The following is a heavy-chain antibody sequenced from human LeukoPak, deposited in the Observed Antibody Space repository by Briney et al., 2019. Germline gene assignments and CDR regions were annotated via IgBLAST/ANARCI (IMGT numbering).Heavy chain of an antibody. Sequence: SQTLSLTCTVSGGSISSGGYYWSWIRQPPGKGLEWIGYIYHSGSTYYNPSLKSRVTISVDRSKNQFSLKLSSVTAADTAVYYCARGTAMAHLDYWGQGTLVTVSS. D-gene: IGHD5-18*01. CDR2: IYHSGST. V-gene: IGHV4-30-2*01. J-gene: IGHJ4*02. CDR1: GGSISSGGYY. CDR3: ARGTAMAHLDY.